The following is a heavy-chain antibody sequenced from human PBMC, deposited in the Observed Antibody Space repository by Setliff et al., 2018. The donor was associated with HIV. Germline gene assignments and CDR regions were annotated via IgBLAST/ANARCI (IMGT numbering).Heavy chain of an antibody. CDR2: IYSSGNT. Sequence: ETLSLTCTVSGGSINNNQWSWIRQPPGKGLEWIGYIYSSGNTNYNPSLKSRVSISVDTSKNQFSLKLTSVTAADTAVYYCVKAVAAPSWFDPWGQGTLVTVSS. V-gene: IGHV4-4*09. J-gene: IGHJ5*02. D-gene: IGHD6-19*01. CDR1: GGSINNNQ. CDR3: VKAVAAPSWFDP.